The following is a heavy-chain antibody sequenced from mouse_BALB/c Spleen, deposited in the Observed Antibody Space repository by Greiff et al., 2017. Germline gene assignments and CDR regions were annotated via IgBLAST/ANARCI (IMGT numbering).Heavy chain of an antibody. J-gene: IGHJ2*01. Sequence: EVKLMESGGGLVPPGGSLKLSCSAPGFPFSSYGMSWVRQTPDKRLELVATINSNGGSTYYPDSVKGRFTISRDNAKNTLYLQMSSLKSEDTAMYYCARSYRVDYWGQGTTLTVSS. CDR1: GFPFSSYG. V-gene: IGHV5-6-3*01. D-gene: IGHD2-14*01. CDR2: INSNGGST. CDR3: ARSYRVDY.